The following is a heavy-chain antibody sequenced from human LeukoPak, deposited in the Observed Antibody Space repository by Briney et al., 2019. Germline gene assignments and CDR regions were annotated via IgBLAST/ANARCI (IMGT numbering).Heavy chain of an antibody. CDR2: INPSGGST. CDR3: ARVIKSAYYYGSGSDGYDY. V-gene: IGHV1-46*01. J-gene: IGHJ4*02. Sequence: ASVKVSCKASGYTFTSYYMHWVRQAPGQGLEWMGIINPSGGSTSYAQKLQGRVTMTRDTSTSTVYMELSSLRSEDTAVYYCARVIKSAYYYGSGSDGYDYWGQGTLVTVSS. CDR1: GYTFTSYY. D-gene: IGHD3-10*01.